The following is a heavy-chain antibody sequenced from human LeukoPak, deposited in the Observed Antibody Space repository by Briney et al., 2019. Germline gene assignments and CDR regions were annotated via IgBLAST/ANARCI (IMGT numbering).Heavy chain of an antibody. CDR1: GYTFTSYY. V-gene: IGHV1-46*01. CDR3: ASPSPPNYYDSSGYYYSLDY. CDR2: INPSGGST. D-gene: IGHD3-22*01. J-gene: IGHJ4*02. Sequence: ASVKVSCKASGYTFTSYYMHWVRQAPGQGLEWMGIINPSGGSTSYAQKFQGRVTMTRDTSTSTVCMELSSLRSEDTAVYYCASPSPPNYYDSSGYYYSLDYWGQGTLVTVSS.